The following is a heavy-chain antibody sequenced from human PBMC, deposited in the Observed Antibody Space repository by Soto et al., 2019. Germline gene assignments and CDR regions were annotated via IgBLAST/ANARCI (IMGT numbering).Heavy chain of an antibody. J-gene: IGHJ6*02. CDR1: GYTFTSYY. Sequence: QVQLVQSGAEVKKPGASVKVSCKASGYTFTSYYMHWVRQAPGQGLEWMGIINPSGGSTSYAQKFKGRVTMTRDTSTSTVYMELSSRRSEDTAVYYCAFGQGYSSSGGYYYGMDVWGQGTTVTVSS. D-gene: IGHD6-13*01. V-gene: IGHV1-46*01. CDR2: INPSGGST. CDR3: AFGQGYSSSGGYYYGMDV.